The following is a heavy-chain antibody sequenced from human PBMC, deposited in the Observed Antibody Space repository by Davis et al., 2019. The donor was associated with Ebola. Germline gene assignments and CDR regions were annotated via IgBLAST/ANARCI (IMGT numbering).Heavy chain of an antibody. Sequence: PSETLSLTCTVSGGSISSYYWSWIRQPPGKGLEWIGYIYYSGSTNYNPSLKSRVTISVDTSKNQFSLKLGSVTAAETAVYYCARDSSVYYYDSQWANAFDIWGQGTMVTVSS. V-gene: IGHV4-59*01. CDR3: ARDSSVYYYDSQWANAFDI. CDR1: GGSISSYY. J-gene: IGHJ3*02. D-gene: IGHD3-22*01. CDR2: IYYSGST.